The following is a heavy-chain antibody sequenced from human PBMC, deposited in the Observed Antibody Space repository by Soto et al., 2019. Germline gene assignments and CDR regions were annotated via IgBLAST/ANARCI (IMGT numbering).Heavy chain of an antibody. D-gene: IGHD3-10*01. CDR3: ARDISYGSGTAYDY. J-gene: IGHJ4*02. V-gene: IGHV1-18*01. CDR2: ISTVNGGT. CDR1: AYTFTSHG. Sequence: QVQLVQFRAEVKKPGASVKVSCKASAYTFTSHGISWMRLAPGQGLEWMGWISTVNGGTNYTKSPHGRAPMTPDTSTSTAYMELRSLRSDDPAMYYCARDISYGSGTAYDYWGQGSLVTVSS.